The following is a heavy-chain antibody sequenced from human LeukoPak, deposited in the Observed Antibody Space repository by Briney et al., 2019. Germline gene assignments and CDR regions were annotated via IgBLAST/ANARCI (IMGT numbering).Heavy chain of an antibody. D-gene: IGHD5-12*01. Sequence: ASVKVSCKASGYTFTNYGVSWVRQAPGQGLEWMGWINTYNGNTNCAQKFQDSVTMTTDTSTSTAYMELRSLRSDDTAVYFCARDLSGYRNYYFGMDVWGQGTTVTVSS. CDR3: ARDLSGYRNYYFGMDV. V-gene: IGHV1-18*01. J-gene: IGHJ6*02. CDR1: GYTFTNYG. CDR2: INTYNGNT.